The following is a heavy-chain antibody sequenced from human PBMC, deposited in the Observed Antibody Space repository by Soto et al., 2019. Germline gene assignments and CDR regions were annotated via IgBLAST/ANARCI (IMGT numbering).Heavy chain of an antibody. D-gene: IGHD5-12*01. V-gene: IGHV3-23*01. J-gene: IGHJ5*02. CDR2: ISIGGDKT. Sequence: EVQLLESGGDLIQPGGSLRLSCAASGFTFSSNSFTWVRQAPGKGLQYVSGISIGGDKTWHADSVKGRFTVSRDNSKNTVYLQMNSLRVDDTAVYYCAKWDGYGDHWGQGTLVTVSS. CDR3: AKWDGYGDH. CDR1: GFTFSSNS.